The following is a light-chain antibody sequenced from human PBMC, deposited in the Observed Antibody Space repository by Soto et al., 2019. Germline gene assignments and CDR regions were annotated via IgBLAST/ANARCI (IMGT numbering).Light chain of an antibody. J-gene: IGLJ2*01. V-gene: IGLV1-47*01. CDR1: TSNIGSKY. CDR3: AAWDDSLSGDVV. Sequence: QSVLTQPPSASGTPGQRVAISCSASTSNIGSKYVYWYQQLPGTSPKLLFYRNDKRPSGVPARFSGSKSGTSASLAISGPRSEDEADYFCAAWDDSLSGDVVFGGGTKVTVL. CDR2: RND.